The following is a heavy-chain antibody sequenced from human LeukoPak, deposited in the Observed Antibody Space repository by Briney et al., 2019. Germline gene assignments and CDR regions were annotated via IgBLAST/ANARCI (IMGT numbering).Heavy chain of an antibody. V-gene: IGHV5-51*01. CDR3: ARGVDSSGYYHDY. CDR1: GYSFTNYW. D-gene: IGHD3-22*01. Sequence: GESLKISCKGSGYSFTNYWIGWVRQMPGKGLEWMGIIYPGDSDTRYSPSFQGQVTISADKSISTAYLQWSSLKASDTAMYYCARGVDSSGYYHDYWGQGTLVTVSS. CDR2: IYPGDSDT. J-gene: IGHJ4*02.